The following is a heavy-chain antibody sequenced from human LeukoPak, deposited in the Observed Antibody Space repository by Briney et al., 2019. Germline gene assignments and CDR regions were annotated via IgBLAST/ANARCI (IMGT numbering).Heavy chain of an antibody. CDR1: GYTFTSYD. CDR2: MNPNSGNT. D-gene: IGHD3-22*01. V-gene: IGHV1-8*01. J-gene: IGHJ4*02. CDR3: ARGVRGSRVVVVITTATSSYYFDY. Sequence: ASVKVSCKASGYTFTSYDINWVRQATGQGLEWMGWMNPNSGNTGYAQKFQGRVTITRNTSISTAYMELSSLRCEDTAVYYCARGVRGSRVVVVITTATSSYYFDYWGQGTLVTVSS.